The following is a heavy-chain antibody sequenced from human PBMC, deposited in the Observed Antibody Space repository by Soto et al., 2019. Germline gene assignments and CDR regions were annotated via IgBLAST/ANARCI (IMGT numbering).Heavy chain of an antibody. D-gene: IGHD1-1*01. J-gene: IGHJ1*01. CDR1: GYNFFDYG. Sequence: QIQLVQSGAEVKKPGASVKVSCKASGYNFFDYGVSWVRQAPGQGLGWMGWGSPKSGNTDFARKVQGRVTMTADTSTNTAYLELRGLRSDDTAVYYCARGRTVSSIGPLLVWGQGTLVSVSS. CDR2: GSPKSGNT. CDR3: ARGRTVSSIGPLLV. V-gene: IGHV1-18*01.